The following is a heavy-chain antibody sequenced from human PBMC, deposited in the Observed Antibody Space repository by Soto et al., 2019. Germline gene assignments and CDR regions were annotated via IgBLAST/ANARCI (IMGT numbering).Heavy chain of an antibody. Sequence: VVALRLSCAVSGFTFSNHVMHWVRQAPGKGLEWVALIWFDGTNKYFTDSVKGRFTISRDNSKSTLYLEMNSLRADDTAVYYCARERTIFGGVITRTIDYWGQGALVTVSS. D-gene: IGHD3-3*01. J-gene: IGHJ4*02. CDR1: GFTFSNHV. CDR3: ARERTIFGGVITRTIDY. V-gene: IGHV3-33*01. CDR2: IWFDGTNK.